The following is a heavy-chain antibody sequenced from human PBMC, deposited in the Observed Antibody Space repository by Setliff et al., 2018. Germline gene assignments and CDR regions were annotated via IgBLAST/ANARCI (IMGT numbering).Heavy chain of an antibody. D-gene: IGHD2-15*01. Sequence: ASVKVSCKASGGTFSNIGISWVRQAPGQGLEWMGGIIPLFGTTNYAQEFQGRVTTTTNESTNTAYMELSSLRSEDTAMYYCAREKVVVVSATSYHYYMDVWGKGTTVTVS. CDR2: IIPLFGTT. CDR1: GGTFSNIG. CDR3: AREKVVVVSATSYHYYMDV. J-gene: IGHJ6*03. V-gene: IGHV1-69*05.